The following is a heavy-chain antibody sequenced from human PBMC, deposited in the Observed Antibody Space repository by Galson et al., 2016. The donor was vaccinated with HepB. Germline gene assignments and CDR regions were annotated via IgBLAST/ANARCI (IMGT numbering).Heavy chain of an antibody. Sequence: SVKVSCKASGYTFTSYAIHWVRQAPGQRLEWMGWINAGNGNTKHSQKFQGRVTITRDTSASTAYMEVSSLRSEDTAVYYCATTPLVLPTAIEFYAFDIWGQGTMVTVSS. V-gene: IGHV1-3*01. CDR2: INAGNGNT. CDR3: ATTPLVLPTAIEFYAFDI. J-gene: IGHJ3*02. D-gene: IGHD2-21*02. CDR1: GYTFTSYA.